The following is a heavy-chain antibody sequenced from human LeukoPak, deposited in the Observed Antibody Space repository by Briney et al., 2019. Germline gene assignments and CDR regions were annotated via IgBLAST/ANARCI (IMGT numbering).Heavy chain of an antibody. Sequence: GGSLRLSCAASGFTFSSYSMNWVRQAPGKGLEWASSISSSSSYIYYADSVKGRFTISRDNSENTLSLQMNSLRGDDTAVYYCANLYSGSPSDAFDVWGQGTMVTVSS. CDR2: ISSSSSYI. V-gene: IGHV3-21*01. J-gene: IGHJ3*01. CDR1: GFTFSSYS. D-gene: IGHD1-26*01. CDR3: ANLYSGSPSDAFDV.